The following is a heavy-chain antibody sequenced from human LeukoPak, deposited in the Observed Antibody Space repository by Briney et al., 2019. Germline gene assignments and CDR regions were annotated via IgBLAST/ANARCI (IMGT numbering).Heavy chain of an antibody. Sequence: GGSLRLSCAASGFTFSSHGMHWVRQAPGKGLEWVSYIRSSGSTIYYADSVKGRFTISRDNAKNSLYLQMNSLRAEDTAVYYCAGDYGGNNYWGQGTLVTVSS. CDR1: GFTFSSHG. J-gene: IGHJ4*02. V-gene: IGHV3-48*04. CDR3: AGDYGGNNY. D-gene: IGHD4-23*01. CDR2: IRSSGSTI.